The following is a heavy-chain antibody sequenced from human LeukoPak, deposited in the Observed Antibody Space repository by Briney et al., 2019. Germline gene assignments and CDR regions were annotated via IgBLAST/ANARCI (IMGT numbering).Heavy chain of an antibody. CDR3: ARSYGDPYLFDY. V-gene: IGHV4-31*03. Sequence: SETLSLTCTVSGGSISSGGYYWGWIRQHPGTGLEWIGYIYYSGSTYYNPSLKSRVTISVDMSKNQFSLKLSSVTAADTAVYYCARSYGDPYLFDYWGQGTLVTVSS. D-gene: IGHD4/OR15-4a*01. J-gene: IGHJ4*02. CDR2: IYYSGST. CDR1: GGSISSGGYY.